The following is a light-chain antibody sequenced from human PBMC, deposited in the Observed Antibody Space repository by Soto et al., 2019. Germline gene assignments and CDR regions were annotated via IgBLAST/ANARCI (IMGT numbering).Light chain of an antibody. CDR1: SSDVGAYNY. J-gene: IGLJ1*01. Sequence: QSALTQPPSASGSLGQSVTISCTGTSSDVGAYNYVSWYQQHPGKAPKLMIYEVTRRPSGVPDRFSGSKSGNTASLNVSGLQAEDEADYNCFSYASRSTLVFGTGTKVTVL. CDR2: EVT. V-gene: IGLV2-8*01. CDR3: FSYASRSTLV.